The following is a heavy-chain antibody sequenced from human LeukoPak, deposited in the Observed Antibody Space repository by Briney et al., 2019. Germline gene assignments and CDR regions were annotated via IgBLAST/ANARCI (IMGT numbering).Heavy chain of an antibody. V-gene: IGHV4-61*01. CDR1: GGSVSSGSYY. J-gene: IGHJ4*02. Sequence: SETLSLTCTVSGGSVSSGSYYWSWIRQPPGKGLEWIGYIYYSGSTNYNPSLKSRVTISVDTSKNQFSLKLSSVTAADTTVYYYARTRVSGPFDYWGQGTLVTVSS. CDR3: ARTRVSGPFDY. D-gene: IGHD3-3*01. CDR2: IYYSGST.